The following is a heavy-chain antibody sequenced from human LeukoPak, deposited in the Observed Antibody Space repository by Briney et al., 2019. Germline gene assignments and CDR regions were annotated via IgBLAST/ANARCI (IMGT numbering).Heavy chain of an antibody. J-gene: IGHJ4*02. CDR1: GLTFSSYG. CDR2: ISYDGSNK. V-gene: IGHV3-30*03. Sequence: GGSLRLSCAASGLTFSSYGMHWVRQAPGKGLEWVAVISYDGSNKYYADSVKGRFTISRDNSKNTLYLQMNSLRAEDTAVYYGVVVTASFDYWGQGTLVTVSS. CDR3: VVVTASFDY. D-gene: IGHD2-21*02.